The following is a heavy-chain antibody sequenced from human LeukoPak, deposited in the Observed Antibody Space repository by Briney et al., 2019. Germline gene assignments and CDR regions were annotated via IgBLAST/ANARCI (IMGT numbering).Heavy chain of an antibody. CDR3: ARVHQRGDYNFFDP. Sequence: AASVKVSCKASGYTFTGYFVHWVRQAPGQGFEWMGWIKPNTGDTSYAQKFQGRLIMTTDTSTSTAYMELRSLRSDDTATYFCARVHQRGDYNFFDPWGQGSLVTVSS. CDR2: IKPNTGDT. D-gene: IGHD2-2*01. V-gene: IGHV1-2*02. CDR1: GYTFTGYF. J-gene: IGHJ5*02.